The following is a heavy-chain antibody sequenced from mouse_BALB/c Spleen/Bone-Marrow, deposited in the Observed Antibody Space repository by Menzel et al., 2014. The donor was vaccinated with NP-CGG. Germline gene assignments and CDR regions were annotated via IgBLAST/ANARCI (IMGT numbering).Heavy chain of an antibody. V-gene: IGHV1-69*02. CDR3: TRQYGNYYAMDY. J-gene: IGHJ4*01. Sequence: QVQLQQSGAELVRPGASVKVSCKASGYTFTSYWINWVKQRPGQGLEWIGNIYPSDSYTNYNQNFKDKATLTVDKSSSTAYMLLSSPTSEDSAVYYCTRQYGNYYAMDYWGQGTSVTVSS. CDR2: IYPSDSYT. CDR1: GYTFTSYW. D-gene: IGHD2-10*02.